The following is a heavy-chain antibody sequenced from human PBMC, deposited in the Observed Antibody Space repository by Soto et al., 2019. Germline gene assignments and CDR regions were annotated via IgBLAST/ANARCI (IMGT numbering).Heavy chain of an antibody. V-gene: IGHV3-33*01. CDR1: GFTFSSYG. Sequence: PGGSLRLSCAASGFTFSSYGMHWVRQAPGKGLEWVAVIWYDGSNKYYADSVKGRFTISRDNSKNTLYLQMNSLRAEDTAVYYCARGESGYSGYDSHRGEGYYYYGMDVWGQGTTVTVSS. CDR2: IWYDGSNK. J-gene: IGHJ6*02. CDR3: ARGESGYSGYDSHRGEGYYYYGMDV. D-gene: IGHD5-12*01.